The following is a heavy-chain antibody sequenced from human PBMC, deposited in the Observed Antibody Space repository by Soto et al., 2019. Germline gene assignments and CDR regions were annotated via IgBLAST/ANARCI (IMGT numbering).Heavy chain of an antibody. V-gene: IGHV3-21*04. Sequence: PVQSLRPSCQPSGFTFSSYSLNWIRQAPGKGLEWVSSISSSSSYIYYADSVKGRFTISRDNSKNTLYLQMNSLRAEDTAVYYCASRSSAWYFDYWGQGP. CDR1: GFTFSSYS. J-gene: IGHJ4*02. CDR2: ISSSSSYI. D-gene: IGHD6-19*01. CDR3: ASRSSAWYFDY.